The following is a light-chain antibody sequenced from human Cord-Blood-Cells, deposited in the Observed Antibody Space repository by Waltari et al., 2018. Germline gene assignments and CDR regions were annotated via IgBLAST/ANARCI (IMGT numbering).Light chain of an antibody. CDR3: QQLNSDPRT. V-gene: IGKV1-9*01. Sequence: DIQLTQSPSFLSASVAARVTITCRASQGISSYLAWYQQKPAKAPKLLIYAATTLQSGVPSRFSRSGSGTEFTLTISSLQPEDFATYYCQQLNSDPRTFGQGTKLEIK. J-gene: IGKJ2*01. CDR2: AAT. CDR1: QGISSY.